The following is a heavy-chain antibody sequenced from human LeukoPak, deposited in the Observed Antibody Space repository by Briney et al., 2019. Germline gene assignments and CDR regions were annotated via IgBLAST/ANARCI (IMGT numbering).Heavy chain of an antibody. CDR3: ARAGEMATIGYYFDY. D-gene: IGHD5-24*01. V-gene: IGHV3-23*01. CDR2: ISGSGGTT. Sequence: GGSLRLSCAASGFTFNNYAMNWVRQAPGKGLEWVSVISGSGGTTYYADSVKGRFTISRDSSKNTLYLQMNSLRAEDTAVYYCARAGEMATIGYYFDYWGQGTLVTVSS. CDR1: GFTFNNYA. J-gene: IGHJ4*02.